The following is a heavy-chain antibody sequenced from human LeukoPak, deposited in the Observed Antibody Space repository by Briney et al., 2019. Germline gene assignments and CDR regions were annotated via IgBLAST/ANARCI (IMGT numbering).Heavy chain of an antibody. CDR2: IYPGDSDT. D-gene: IGHD3-22*01. V-gene: IGHV5-51*01. CDR3: ARHPKGYDSSGYYYYFDY. CDR1: GSRFTSYW. J-gene: IGHJ4*02. Sequence: GAPLKISCKGSGSRFTSYWIGWVRPMPGKGLEWMGIIYPGDSDTRYSPSFQGQVTISADKSISTASLQWSSLKASDTAMYYCARHPKGYDSSGYYYYFDYWGQGTLVTVSS.